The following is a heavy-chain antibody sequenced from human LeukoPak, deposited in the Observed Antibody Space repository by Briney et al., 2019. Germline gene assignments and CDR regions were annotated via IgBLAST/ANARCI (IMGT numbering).Heavy chain of an antibody. CDR3: ARGYYDSSDYEYFQH. D-gene: IGHD3-22*01. Sequence: ASVKVSCKASGYTFTGYYMHWVRQAPGQGLEWMGWINPNSGGINSAQKFQGRVTMTRDTSIITAYMELSRLRSDDTAVYFCARGYYDSSDYEYFQHWGQGTLVTVSS. J-gene: IGHJ1*01. CDR2: INPNSGGI. CDR1: GYTFTGYY. V-gene: IGHV1-2*02.